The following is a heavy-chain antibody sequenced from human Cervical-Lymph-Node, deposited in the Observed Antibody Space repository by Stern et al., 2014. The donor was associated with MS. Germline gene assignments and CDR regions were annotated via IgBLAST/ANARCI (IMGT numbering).Heavy chain of an antibody. CDR2: IYYSGST. D-gene: IGHD2-15*01. J-gene: IGHJ5*02. CDR3: ARYREDIVVVVAATKSFWFDP. V-gene: IGHV4-61*01. Sequence: QVQLVESGPGLVKPSETLSLTCTVSGGSVSSGSYYWSWIRQPPGKGLEWIGYIYYSGSTNYNPSLKSRVTISVDTSKNQFSLKLSSVTAADTAVYYCARYREDIVVVVAATKSFWFDPWGQGTLVTVSS. CDR1: GGSVSSGSYY.